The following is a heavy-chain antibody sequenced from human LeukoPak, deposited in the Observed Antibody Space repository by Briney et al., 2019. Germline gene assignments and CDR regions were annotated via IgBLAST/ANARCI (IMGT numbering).Heavy chain of an antibody. J-gene: IGHJ5*02. Sequence: SETLSLTCTVSGGSISSSSYYWGWIRQPPGKGLEWIGSIYYSGSTYYNPSLKSRVTISVDTSKNQFSLKLSSVTAADTAVYYCARALLRFYGNWFDPWGQGTLVTVSS. CDR1: GGSISSSSYY. CDR3: ARALLRFYGNWFDP. D-gene: IGHD3-3*01. CDR2: IYYSGST. V-gene: IGHV4-39*01.